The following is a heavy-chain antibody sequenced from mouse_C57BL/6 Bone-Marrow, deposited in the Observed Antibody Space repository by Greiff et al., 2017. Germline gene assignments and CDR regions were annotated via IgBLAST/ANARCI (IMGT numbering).Heavy chain of an antibody. CDR1: GYTFTSYW. V-gene: IGHV1-53*01. J-gene: IGHJ2*01. D-gene: IGHD2-1*01. CDR2: INPRNGGT. CDR3: ARGTMVRYYFDY. Sequence: VQLQQPGTELVKPGASVKLSCKASGYTFTSYWMHWVKQRPGQGLEWIGNINPRNGGTNYNEKFKSKATLTSDKSSSTAYMQLSSLTSEDSAVYYCARGTMVRYYFDYWGQGTTLTVSS.